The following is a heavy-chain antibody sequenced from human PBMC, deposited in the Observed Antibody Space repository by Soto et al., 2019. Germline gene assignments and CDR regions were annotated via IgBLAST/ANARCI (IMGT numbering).Heavy chain of an antibody. CDR3: ARVDDFWSGYYHHGMDV. D-gene: IGHD3-3*01. Sequence: ASVKASSKASGYTFTGYYMHWVRQAPGKGLEWMGWINPNSGGTNYAQKFQGRVTMTRDTSISTAYMELSRLRSDDTAVYYCARVDDFWSGYYHHGMDVWGQGTTVTVSS. J-gene: IGHJ6*02. CDR2: INPNSGGT. V-gene: IGHV1-2*02. CDR1: GYTFTGYY.